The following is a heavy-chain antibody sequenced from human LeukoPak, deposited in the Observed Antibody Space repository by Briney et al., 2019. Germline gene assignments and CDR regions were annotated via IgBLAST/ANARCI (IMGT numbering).Heavy chain of an antibody. CDR2: IYPDDSDA. V-gene: IGHV5-51*01. D-gene: IGHD3-10*01. J-gene: IGHJ6*02. Sequence: GESLKISFKGSGYNFGTRWVAWVRQMPGIGLEWMGIIYPDDSDARYSPSFQGQVTISADKSINTAYLQWSSLKASDTAIYFCARGAYGSGSYYNYYGMDVWGQGTTVTVSS. CDR1: GYNFGTRW. CDR3: ARGAYGSGSYYNYYGMDV.